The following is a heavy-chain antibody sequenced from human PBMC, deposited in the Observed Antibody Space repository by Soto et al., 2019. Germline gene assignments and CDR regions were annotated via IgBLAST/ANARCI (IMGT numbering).Heavy chain of an antibody. D-gene: IGHD3-22*01. V-gene: IGHV1-69*01. CDR1: GGLFSSYA. Sequence: QEQLVQSGAEVKKSGSSVKVSCKDTGGLFSSYAVSWVRQAPGQGLEGMGGIIPGFDTVYYAQKFQGSVTITAGESANPAYMELSSLRSEDTAMYYCARGGSGYVWINEFWGQGTLVTVSS. CDR3: ARGGSGYVWINEF. CDR2: IIPGFDTV. J-gene: IGHJ4*02.